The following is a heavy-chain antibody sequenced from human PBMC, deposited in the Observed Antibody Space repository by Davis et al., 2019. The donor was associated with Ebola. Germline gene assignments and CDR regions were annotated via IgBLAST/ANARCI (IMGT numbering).Heavy chain of an antibody. CDR1: GYSFTSFW. CDR2: ILPGDSDT. J-gene: IGHJ4*02. CDR3: ARQGAPYSAPAN. V-gene: IGHV5-51*01. D-gene: IGHD1-26*01. Sequence: KVSCKASGYSFTSFWIGWVRQPPGQGLEWMGAILPGDSDTRYRPSFQGQVTISADQSITTAYLHWNSLKASDTAMYYCARQGAPYSAPANWGQGTLVTVSS.